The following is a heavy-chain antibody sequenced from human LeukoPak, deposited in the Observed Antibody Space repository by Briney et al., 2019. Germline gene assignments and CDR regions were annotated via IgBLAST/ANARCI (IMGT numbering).Heavy chain of an antibody. V-gene: IGHV3-30*03. D-gene: IGHD6-19*01. Sequence: PGRSLRLSCAASGFSFGSYGIHWVRQAPGKGLEWVAVISHEGSNQYYADSVKGRFTISRDNSKNMVYLQMNSLRPEDTAVYYCARTREQWQVLDYWGQGTLVTVSS. CDR3: ARTREQWQVLDY. CDR2: ISHEGSNQ. CDR1: GFSFGSYG. J-gene: IGHJ4*02.